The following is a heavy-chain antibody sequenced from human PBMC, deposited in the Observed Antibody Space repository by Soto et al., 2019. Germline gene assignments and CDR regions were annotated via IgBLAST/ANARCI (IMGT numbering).Heavy chain of an antibody. D-gene: IGHD3-9*01. CDR2: MNPNSGNT. J-gene: IGHJ6*02. CDR3: ARGSPYYDILTGYRYGYYYYGMDV. Sequence: ASVKVSCKASGGTFSSYSISWVRQATGQGLEWMGWMNPNSGNTGYAQKFQGRVTMTRNTSISTAYMELSSLRSEDTAVYYCARGSPYYDILTGYRYGYYYYGMDVWGQGTTVTVSS. V-gene: IGHV1-8*02. CDR1: GGTFSSYS.